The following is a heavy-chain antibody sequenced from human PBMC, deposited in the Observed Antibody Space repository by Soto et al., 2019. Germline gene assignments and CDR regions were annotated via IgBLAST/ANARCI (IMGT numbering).Heavy chain of an antibody. CDR2: ISESGST. V-gene: IGHV4-34*01. D-gene: IGHD1-1*01. J-gene: IGHJ4*02. Sequence: QVQLQQWGAGLVKPSETLSLSCAVYGQSFSGHSWACIRQPPGKGLEWIGEISESGSTYYNPSLKSRFTISTDTSKNQFSLKMNSVTCADTAAYFCARGSGIVALPGELEDVNDDFWGQGTLVNVSS. CDR1: GQSFSGHS. CDR3: ARGSGIVALPGELEDVNDDF.